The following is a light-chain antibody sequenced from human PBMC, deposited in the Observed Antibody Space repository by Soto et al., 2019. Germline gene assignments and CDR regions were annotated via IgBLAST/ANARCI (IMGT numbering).Light chain of an antibody. Sequence: HSVLTQPRSVYVSPGQSVTISCTGTSSDVGAYNYVSWYQQHPGKAPKIMIYDVTKRPSGVPDRFSGSKSGNTASLTICGLQAEDEADYYCCPYAGSYSVIFGGGTKLTVL. CDR1: SSDVGAYNY. CDR2: DVT. V-gene: IGLV2-11*01. CDR3: CPYAGSYSVI. J-gene: IGLJ2*01.